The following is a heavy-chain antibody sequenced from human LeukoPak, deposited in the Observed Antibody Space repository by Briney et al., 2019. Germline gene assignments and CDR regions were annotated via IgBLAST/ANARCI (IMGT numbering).Heavy chain of an antibody. V-gene: IGHV4-38-2*01. Sequence: TSETLSLTCAVSGYSISSGYYWGWIRQPPGKGLGWIGSIYHSGSTYYNPSLKSRVTISVDTSKNQFSRKLSSVTAADTAVYYCARRRLSGSYLYYFDYWGQGTLVTVSS. J-gene: IGHJ4*02. D-gene: IGHD1-26*01. CDR2: IYHSGST. CDR1: GYSISSGYY. CDR3: ARRRLSGSYLYYFDY.